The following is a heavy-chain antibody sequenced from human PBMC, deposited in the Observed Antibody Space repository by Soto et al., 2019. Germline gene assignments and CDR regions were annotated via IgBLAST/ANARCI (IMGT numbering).Heavy chain of an antibody. CDR2: IIPIFGTA. CDR1: AGTCSSYA. D-gene: IGHD6-13*01. Sequence: SVKVSCEASAGTCSSYAISWVRQAPGQGLEWMGGIIPIFGTANYAQRFQGRVTITADESTSTAYMELSSLRSEDTAVYYCAREAAHRLYNWFDPWGQGSLVTVSS. CDR3: AREAAHRLYNWFDP. V-gene: IGHV1-69*13. J-gene: IGHJ5*02.